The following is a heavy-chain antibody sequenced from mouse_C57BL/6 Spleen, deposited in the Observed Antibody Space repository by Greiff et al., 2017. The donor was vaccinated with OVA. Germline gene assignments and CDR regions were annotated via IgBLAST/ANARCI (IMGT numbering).Heavy chain of an antibody. J-gene: IGHJ4*01. Sequence: VQLQQSVAELVRPGASVKLSCTASGFNIKNTYMHWVKQRPEQGLEWIGWIDPANGSTKYAPKFQGKATITADTSSTTANLLLSSLTSDDTAIYYCARNGNYDYYAMGYWGQGTSVTVAS. CDR2: IDPANGST. CDR1: GFNIKNTY. D-gene: IGHD2-1*01. V-gene: IGHV14-3*01. CDR3: ARNGNYDYYAMGY.